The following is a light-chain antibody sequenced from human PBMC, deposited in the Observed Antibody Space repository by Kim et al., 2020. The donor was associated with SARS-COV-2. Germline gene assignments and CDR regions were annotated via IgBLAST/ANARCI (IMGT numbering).Light chain of an antibody. Sequence: SASVGDRVTITCQATQAISNYLNWYQQKPGKAPKLLFHDASNLETGFPSRFSGGGSGTFFTFTFSSLQPEDIATYYCQQYHALPRTFGQGTKLEI. CDR1: QAISNY. V-gene: IGKV1-33*01. J-gene: IGKJ2*01. CDR2: DAS. CDR3: QQYHALPRT.